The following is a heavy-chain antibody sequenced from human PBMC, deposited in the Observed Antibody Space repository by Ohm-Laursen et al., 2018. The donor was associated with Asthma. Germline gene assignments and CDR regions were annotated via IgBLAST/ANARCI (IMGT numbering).Heavy chain of an antibody. D-gene: IGHD3-16*01. CDR2: ITTGSSTI. CDR1: GFTFSNYN. Sequence: GSLRLSCAAPGFTFSNYNMIWVRQAPGKGLDWVSSITTGSSTIYYADSVRGRFTVSTDKVTNSLYLQINSLRPEDTAVYYCAAWGPRIYWGQGTLVTASS. CDR3: AAWGPRIY. J-gene: IGHJ4*02. V-gene: IGHV3-48*01.